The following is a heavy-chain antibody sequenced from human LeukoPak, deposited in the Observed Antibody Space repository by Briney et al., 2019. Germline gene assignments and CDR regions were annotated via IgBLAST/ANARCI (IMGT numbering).Heavy chain of an antibody. CDR1: GGSFSGYY. J-gene: IGHJ5*02. D-gene: IGHD1-7*01. V-gene: IGHV4-34*01. CDR2: INHSGST. Sequence: SETLSLTCAVYGGSFSGYYWSWIRQPPGKGLEWIGEINHSGSTNYNPSLKSRVTISVDTSKNQFSLKLSSVTAADTAVYYCARGRITGTTRNWFDPWGQGTLVTVSS. CDR3: ARGRITGTTRNWFDP.